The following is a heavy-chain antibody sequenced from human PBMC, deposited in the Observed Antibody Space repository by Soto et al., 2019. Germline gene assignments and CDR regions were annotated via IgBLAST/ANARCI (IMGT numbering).Heavy chain of an antibody. CDR2: ISAYNGNT. J-gene: IGHJ4*02. CDR3: ARDEITIFGVVIRDFDY. V-gene: IGHV1-18*01. D-gene: IGHD3-3*01. Sequence: QVQLVQSGAEVKKPGASVKVSCKASGYTFTSYGISWVRQAPGQGLEWMGWISAYNGNTNYAQKLQGRVTMTTDTSTSTAYMELRSLRADDTAVYYCARDEITIFGVVIRDFDYWGQGTLVTVSS. CDR1: GYTFTSYG.